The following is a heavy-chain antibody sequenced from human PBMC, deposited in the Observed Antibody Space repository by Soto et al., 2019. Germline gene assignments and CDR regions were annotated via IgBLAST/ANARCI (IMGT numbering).Heavy chain of an antibody. CDR2: ISWNSGSI. CDR1: GFTFDDYA. J-gene: IGHJ3*02. Sequence: GGSLRLSCAASGFTFDDYAMHWVRQAPGKGLEWVSGISWNSGSIGYADSVKGRFTISRDNAKNSLYLQMNSLRAEDTALYYCVKDKRYCSSTSCPEDAFDIWGQGTMVTVSS. CDR3: VKDKRYCSSTSCPEDAFDI. V-gene: IGHV3-9*01. D-gene: IGHD2-2*01.